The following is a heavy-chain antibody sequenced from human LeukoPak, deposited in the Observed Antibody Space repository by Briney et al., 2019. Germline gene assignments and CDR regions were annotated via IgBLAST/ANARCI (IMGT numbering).Heavy chain of an antibody. Sequence: GGSLRLSCAASGFTFSSYSMNWVRQAPGKGLEWVSSISSSSSYIYYADSVKGRFTISRDNSKNTLYLQMNSLRAEDTAVYYCAKFSSSIAARPIYWGQGTLVTVSS. D-gene: IGHD6-6*01. CDR3: AKFSSSIAARPIY. CDR2: ISSSSSYI. J-gene: IGHJ4*02. V-gene: IGHV3-21*01. CDR1: GFTFSSYS.